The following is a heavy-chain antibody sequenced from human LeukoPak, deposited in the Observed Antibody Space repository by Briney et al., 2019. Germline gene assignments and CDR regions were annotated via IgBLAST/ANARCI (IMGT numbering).Heavy chain of an antibody. D-gene: IGHD2-15*01. Sequence: PGGSLRLSCAASGFTFSSYWMSWVRQAPGKGLEWVANIKQDGSEKYYVDSVKGRFTISRDNAKNSLYLQMNSLRAEDTAVYYCARDFGGRCSGGSCYDWYFDLWGRGTLVTVSS. CDR3: ARDFGGRCSGGSCYDWYFDL. CDR2: IKQDGSEK. CDR1: GFTFSSYW. V-gene: IGHV3-7*01. J-gene: IGHJ2*01.